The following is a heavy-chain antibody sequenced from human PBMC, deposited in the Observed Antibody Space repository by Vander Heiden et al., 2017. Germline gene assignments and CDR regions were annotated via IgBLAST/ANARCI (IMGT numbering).Heavy chain of an antibody. CDR2: MSPDGGHT. CDR3: ARTMWFGEEGDDY. J-gene: IGHJ4*02. CDR1: GYTFTNYD. Sequence: QIQLVQSGPEVKKPGASVKVSCKASGYTFTNYDINWVRQATGQGPEYMGWMSPDGGHTGYAPKFQGRVTMTRNTSISTAYMELDGLRPEDTAVYYCARTMWFGEEGDDYWGQGTLVTDSS. V-gene: IGHV1-8*01. D-gene: IGHD3-10*01.